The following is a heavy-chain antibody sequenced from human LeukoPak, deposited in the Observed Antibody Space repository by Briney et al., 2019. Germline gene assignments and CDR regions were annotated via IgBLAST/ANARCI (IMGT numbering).Heavy chain of an antibody. V-gene: IGHV1-18*01. Sequence: GASVKVSCKASGYTVTHYIINWVRQAPGQGLEWMGKISAYNNYTTYAQKFQGRIAMTTDTSTNTAYMDLRSLRSDDTAFYYCAREGADDHGRLLWFDPWGQGTLVTVSS. J-gene: IGHJ5*02. CDR2: ISAYNNYT. D-gene: IGHD4-17*01. CDR3: AREGADDHGRLLWFDP. CDR1: GYTVTHYI.